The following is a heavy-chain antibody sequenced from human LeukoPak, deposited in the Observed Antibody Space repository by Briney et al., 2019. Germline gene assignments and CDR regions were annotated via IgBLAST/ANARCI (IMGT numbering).Heavy chain of an antibody. D-gene: IGHD4-17*01. J-gene: IGHJ4*02. V-gene: IGHV4-30-4*01. CDR3: ASTIDGDYAY. CDR1: GGSISSGDCY. CDR2: IYYSGST. Sequence: SETLSLTCTVSGGSISSGDCYWSWIRQPPGKGLEWIGYIYYSGSTYYNPSLKSRVTISVDTSKNQFSLKLSSVTAADTAVYYCASTIDGDYAYWGQGTLVTVSS.